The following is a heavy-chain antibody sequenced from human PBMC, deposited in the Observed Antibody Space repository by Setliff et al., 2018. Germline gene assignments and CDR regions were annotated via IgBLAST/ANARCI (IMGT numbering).Heavy chain of an antibody. CDR2: IYPGDPDA. CDR1: GFSFTTYW. Sequence: GESLKISCKGSGFSFTTYWIGWVRQMPGKGLELMGIIYPGDPDARYSPAFQGQVTISADRSISTAYLQWSSLRASDTAMYYCARATGIGWPFDYWGQGTLVTVSS. D-gene: IGHD6-13*01. CDR3: ARATGIGWPFDY. V-gene: IGHV5-51*01. J-gene: IGHJ4*02.